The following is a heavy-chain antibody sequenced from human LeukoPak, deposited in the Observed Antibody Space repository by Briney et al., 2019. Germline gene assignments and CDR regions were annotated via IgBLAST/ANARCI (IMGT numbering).Heavy chain of an antibody. CDR3: ARAEGKDSSVELDY. D-gene: IGHD6-19*01. V-gene: IGHV1-18*01. J-gene: IGHJ4*02. Sequence: ASVKVSCKASGYTFTSYGISWVRQAPGQGLEWMGWISAYNGNTNYAQKLQGRVTMTTDTSTSTAYMELRSLRSDDTAVYYCARAEGKDSSVELDYWGQGTLVTVSS. CDR2: ISAYNGNT. CDR1: GYTFTSYG.